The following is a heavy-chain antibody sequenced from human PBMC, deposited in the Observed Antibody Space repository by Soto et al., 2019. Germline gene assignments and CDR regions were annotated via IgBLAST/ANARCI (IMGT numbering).Heavy chain of an antibody. Sequence: QVQLQESGPGLVKPSETLSLTCTVSGASISGFYWSWIRKYAGNGLELIGRIYATGTTDYNPSLKRRVMMAVDTSKKQFSLKLRSVTAADTAVYYCVRDGTKTLRDWFDPWGQGISVTVSS. CDR3: VRDGTKTLRDWFDP. CDR1: GASISGFY. V-gene: IGHV4-4*07. J-gene: IGHJ5*02. D-gene: IGHD1-1*01. CDR2: IYATGTT.